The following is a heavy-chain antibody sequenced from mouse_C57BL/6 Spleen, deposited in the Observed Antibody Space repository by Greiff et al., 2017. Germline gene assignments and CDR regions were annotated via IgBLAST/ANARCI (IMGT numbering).Heavy chain of an antibody. V-gene: IGHV5-6*01. J-gene: IGHJ2*01. D-gene: IGHD1-1*01. CDR1: GFTFSSYG. CDR3: ARQDYYGSSYPYFDY. Sequence: EVQLQESGGDLVKPGGSLKLSCAASGFTFSSYGMSWVRQTPDKRLEWVATISSGGSYTYYPDSVKGRFTISRDNAKNTLYLQMSSLKSEDTAMYYCARQDYYGSSYPYFDYWGQCTTLTVSS. CDR2: ISSGGSYT.